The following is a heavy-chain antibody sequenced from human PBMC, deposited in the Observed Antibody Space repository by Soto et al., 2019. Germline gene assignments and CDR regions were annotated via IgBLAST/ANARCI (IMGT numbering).Heavy chain of an antibody. V-gene: IGHV1-2*04. Sequence: ASVKVSCKGSVYTFTGYYMHWVRQAPGQGLEWMGWINPNSGGTNYAQTFQGWVTMTRDTSINTVYMDLSRLRSDDTAVYYCARSSNKVGAAFAVGYFEFWGLGTLVTVSS. D-gene: IGHD1-26*01. CDR1: VYTFTGYY. J-gene: IGHJ4*02. CDR2: INPNSGGT. CDR3: ARSSNKVGAAFAVGYFEF.